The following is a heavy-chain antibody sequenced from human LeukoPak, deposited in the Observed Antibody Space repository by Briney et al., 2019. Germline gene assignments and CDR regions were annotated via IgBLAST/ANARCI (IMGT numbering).Heavy chain of an antibody. V-gene: IGHV5-51*01. Sequence: GESLKISCKGSGYSFTSYWIGWVRQMPGKGLEWMGIIYPGDSGARYSPSFQGQVTISADKSISTAYLQWSSLKASDTAMYYCARTNADDFWSGYYLGWFDPWGQGTLVTVSS. J-gene: IGHJ5*02. CDR3: ARTNADDFWSGYYLGWFDP. CDR2: IYPGDSGA. CDR1: GYSFTSYW. D-gene: IGHD3-3*01.